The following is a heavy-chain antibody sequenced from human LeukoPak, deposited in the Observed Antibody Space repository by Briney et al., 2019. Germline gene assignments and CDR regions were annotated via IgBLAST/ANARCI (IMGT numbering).Heavy chain of an antibody. CDR1: GFTVSSNY. CDR3: ARVRIGLTGTGGYYFDY. V-gene: IGHV3-53*01. CDR2: IYSGGST. Sequence: GGSLRLSCAASGFTVSSNYMSWVRQAPGKGLEWVSVIYSGGSTYYADSVKGRFTISRDNAKNSLYLQMNSLRAEDTAVYYCARVRIGLTGTGGYYFDYWGQGTLVTVSS. J-gene: IGHJ4*02. D-gene: IGHD1-20*01.